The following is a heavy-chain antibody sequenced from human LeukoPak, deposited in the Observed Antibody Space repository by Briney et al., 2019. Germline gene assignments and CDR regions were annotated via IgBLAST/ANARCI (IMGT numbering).Heavy chain of an antibody. D-gene: IGHD6-13*01. V-gene: IGHV1-2*02. CDR1: GYTFTGYY. Sequence: ASVKVSCKASGYTFTGYYMHWVRQAPGQGLEWMGWINPNSGGTNYAQKFQGRVTMTRDTSISTAYMELSRLRSDDTAVYYCAGDGTYSSSWYADFQHWGQGTLVTVSS. J-gene: IGHJ1*01. CDR2: INPNSGGT. CDR3: AGDGTYSSSWYADFQH.